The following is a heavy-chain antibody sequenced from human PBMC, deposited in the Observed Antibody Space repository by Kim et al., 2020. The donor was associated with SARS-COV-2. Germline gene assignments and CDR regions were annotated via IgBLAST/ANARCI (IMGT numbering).Heavy chain of an antibody. Sequence: GGSLRLSCAASGFTFSSYGMHWVRQAPGKGLEWVAVISYDGSNKYYADSVKGRFTISRDNSKNTLYLQMNSLRAEDTAVYYCARIMVRVGATLGPLNDYWGQGTLVTVSS. CDR2: ISYDGSNK. CDR1: GFTFSSYG. V-gene: IGHV3-30*03. J-gene: IGHJ4*02. D-gene: IGHD3-10*01. CDR3: ARIMVRVGATLGPLNDY.